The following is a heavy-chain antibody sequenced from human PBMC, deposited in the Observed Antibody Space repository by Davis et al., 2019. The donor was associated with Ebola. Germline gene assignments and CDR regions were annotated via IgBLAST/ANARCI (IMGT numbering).Heavy chain of an antibody. CDR3: AKDHLLLPFFDY. V-gene: IGHV3-30*18. D-gene: IGHD3-22*01. CDR2: ISYDGSNK. CDR1: GFTFSSYG. Sequence: PGGSLRLSCAASGFTFSSYGMHWVRQAPGKGLEWVAVISYDGSNKYYADSVKGRFTISRDNSKNTLYLQMNSLRAEDTAVYYCAKDHLLLPFFDYWGQGTLVTVSS. J-gene: IGHJ4*02.